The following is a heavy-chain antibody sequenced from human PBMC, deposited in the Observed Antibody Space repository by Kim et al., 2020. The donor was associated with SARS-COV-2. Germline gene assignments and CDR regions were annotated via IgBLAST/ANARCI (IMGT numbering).Heavy chain of an antibody. Sequence: SETLSLTCSVSGASISSFYWSWIRQSPGKVLEWIGNMYNSGSTNYNPSLESRVAISVDTSKNQFSLKLSSVTAADTAIYYCARGDRAGVTATFDYWGQGTLVTVSS. CDR3: ARGDRAGVTATFDY. D-gene: IGHD2-21*02. J-gene: IGHJ4*02. CDR1: GASISSFY. V-gene: IGHV4-59*13. CDR2: MYNSGST.